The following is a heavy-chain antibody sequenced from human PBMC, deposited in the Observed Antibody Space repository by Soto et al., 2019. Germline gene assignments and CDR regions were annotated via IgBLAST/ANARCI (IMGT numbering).Heavy chain of an antibody. CDR2: IYYSGST. CDR1: GGSISSGDYY. J-gene: IGHJ5*02. Sequence: SETLSLTCTVSGGSISSGDYYWSWIRQPPXKGLEWIGYIYYSGSTYYNPSLKSRVTISVDTSKNQFSLKLSSVTAADTAVYYCARDLRGYDFWSGYQGWFDPWGQGTLVTVSS. CDR3: ARDLRGYDFWSGYQGWFDP. D-gene: IGHD3-3*01. V-gene: IGHV4-30-4*01.